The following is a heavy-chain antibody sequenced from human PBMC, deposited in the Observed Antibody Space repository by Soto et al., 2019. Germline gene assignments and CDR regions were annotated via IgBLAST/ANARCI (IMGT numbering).Heavy chain of an antibody. CDR1: GGTFNNYA. CDR2: IIPIFNSA. V-gene: IGHV1-69*01. Sequence: QVQLVQSGAEVKRPGSSVKLSCKASGGTFNNYALSWVRQAPGQGLEWVGGIIPIFNSANYAQKFQGRVTITADDSTSTAYMELRSLRTDDTDVYYCAREVTVASYSFDFWGQGTLVTVSS. CDR3: AREVTVASYSFDF. D-gene: IGHD5-12*01. J-gene: IGHJ4*02.